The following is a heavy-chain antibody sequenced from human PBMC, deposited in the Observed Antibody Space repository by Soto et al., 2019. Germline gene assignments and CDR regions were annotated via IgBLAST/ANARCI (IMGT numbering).Heavy chain of an antibody. CDR1: GDSVSSNSAA. D-gene: IGHD2-2*01. Sequence: SQTLSLTCAISGDSVSSNSAAWNWIRQSPSRGLEWLGRTYYRSKWYNDYAVSVKSRITINPDTSKNQFSLQLNSVTPEDTAVYYCARARSVDVVVPAAISPMDVWGQGTTVTVSS. CDR3: ARARSVDVVVPAAISPMDV. V-gene: IGHV6-1*01. CDR2: TYYRSKWYN. J-gene: IGHJ6*02.